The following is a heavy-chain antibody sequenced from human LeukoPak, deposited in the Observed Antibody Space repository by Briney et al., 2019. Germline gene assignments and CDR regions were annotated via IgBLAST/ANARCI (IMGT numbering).Heavy chain of an antibody. J-gene: IGHJ3*02. CDR1: GGSISSGGYS. V-gene: IGHV4-30-2*01. CDR2: IYHSGST. Sequence: PSETLSLTCAVPGGSISSGGYSWSWIRQPPGKGLEWIGYIYHSGSTYYNLSLKSRVTISVDRSKNQFSLKLSSVTAADTAVYYCASGSSLRAFDIWGQGTMVTVSS. CDR3: ASGSSLRAFDI. D-gene: IGHD3-10*01.